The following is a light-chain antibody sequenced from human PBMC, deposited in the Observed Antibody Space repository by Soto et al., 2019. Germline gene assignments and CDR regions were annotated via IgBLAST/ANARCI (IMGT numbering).Light chain of an antibody. V-gene: IGKV1-6*01. CDR1: QNIRND. CDR2: AAS. J-gene: IGKJ3*01. Sequence: AIQMTQSPSSLSASVGDRVTITCRASQNIRNDLGWYHQKPGKAPNLLISAASNLHAGVPSRFSGTGSGTHFTLTISNLQPEDFGTYYCLQDFDSPFTFGPGTRVDL. CDR3: LQDFDSPFT.